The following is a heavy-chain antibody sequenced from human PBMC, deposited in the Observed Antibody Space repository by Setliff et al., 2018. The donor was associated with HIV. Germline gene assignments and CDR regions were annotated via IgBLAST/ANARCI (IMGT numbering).Heavy chain of an antibody. V-gene: IGHV4-39*01. Sequence: PSETLSLTCTVSGGSISSSGYYWGWIRQPPGKGLEWIGSIYYSGSTYYNPSLRSRVTISADTSKNQFSLRLSSVIAAGTAVYYCARRYSYGFGYWGQGTLVTVSS. D-gene: IGHD5-18*01. CDR1: GGSISSSGYY. J-gene: IGHJ4*02. CDR2: IYYSGST. CDR3: ARRYSYGFGY.